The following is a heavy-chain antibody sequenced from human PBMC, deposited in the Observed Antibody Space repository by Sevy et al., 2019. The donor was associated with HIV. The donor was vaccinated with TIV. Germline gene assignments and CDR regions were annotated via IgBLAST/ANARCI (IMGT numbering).Heavy chain of an antibody. CDR1: GFTFSTYA. CDR3: SKDFYAGSGYYPQGAFDI. J-gene: IGHJ3*02. D-gene: IGHD3-22*01. Sequence: GGSLRLTCAASGFTFSTYAMNWVRQAPGRGLEWVSCISGSGGSTLYADSVKGRSTISRDNSRNTLYLHMDSLRADDTAVYFCSKDFYAGSGYYPQGAFDIWGQGTMVTVSS. CDR2: ISGSGGST. V-gene: IGHV3-23*01.